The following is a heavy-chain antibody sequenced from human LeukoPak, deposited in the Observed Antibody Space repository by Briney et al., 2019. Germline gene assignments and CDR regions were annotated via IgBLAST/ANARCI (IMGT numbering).Heavy chain of an antibody. D-gene: IGHD6-6*01. CDR3: AREGIAARPYDY. CDR1: GYTFTSYH. Sequence: ASVKVSCKASGYTFTSYHMHWVRQAPGQGLEWMGIINPSGGSTSYAQKFQGRVTMTRDTSTSTVYMELSSLRSEDTAVYYCAREGIAARPYDYWGQGTLVTVSS. CDR2: INPSGGST. V-gene: IGHV1-46*01. J-gene: IGHJ4*02.